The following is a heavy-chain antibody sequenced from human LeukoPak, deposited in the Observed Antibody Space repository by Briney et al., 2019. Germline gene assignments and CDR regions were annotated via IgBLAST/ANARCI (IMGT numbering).Heavy chain of an antibody. CDR2: ISAHDGNT. J-gene: IGHJ4*02. D-gene: IGHD6-19*01. V-gene: IGHV1-18*01. Sequence: GASVKVSCKASGYTFTNYGITWVRQAPGQGLEWMGWISAHDGNTNYAQKLQGRVTMTTDTSTSTAYMELRSLRSDDTAVYYCARGSSGWYLDRWGQGTLVTVSS. CDR1: GYTFTNYG. CDR3: ARGSSGWYLDR.